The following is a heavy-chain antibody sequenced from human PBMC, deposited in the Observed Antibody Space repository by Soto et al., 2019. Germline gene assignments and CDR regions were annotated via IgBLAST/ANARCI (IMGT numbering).Heavy chain of an antibody. J-gene: IGHJ6*02. CDR1: GFTFDDYA. CDR2: ISWNSGSI. CDR3: AKDIGGTGYYYGMDV. Sequence: GGSLRLSCAASGFTFDDYAMHWVRQAPGKGLEWVSGISWNSGSIGYADSVKGRFTISKDNAKNSLYLQMNSLRAEDTALYYCAKDIGGTGYYYGMDVWGQGTTVTVSS. V-gene: IGHV3-9*01.